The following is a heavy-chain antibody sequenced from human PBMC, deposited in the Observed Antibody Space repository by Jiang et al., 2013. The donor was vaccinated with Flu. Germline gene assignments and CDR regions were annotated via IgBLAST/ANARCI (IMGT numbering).Heavy chain of an antibody. CDR2: ISYDGSNK. J-gene: IGHJ4*02. D-gene: IGHD3-10*01. CDR3: ARDRPLYYFDY. CDR1: GFTFSSYA. Sequence: QLLESGGGVVQPGRSLRLSCAASGFTFSSYAMHWVRQAPGKGLEWVAVISYDGSNKYYADSVKGRFTISRDNSKNTLYLQMNSLRAEDTAVYYCARDRPLYYFDYWGQGTLVTVSS. V-gene: IGHV3-30*04.